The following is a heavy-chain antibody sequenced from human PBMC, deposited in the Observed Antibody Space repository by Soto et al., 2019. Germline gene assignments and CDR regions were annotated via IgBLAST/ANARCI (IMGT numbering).Heavy chain of an antibody. CDR1: GYTITSYP. Sequence: PSVKVSCKASGYTITSYPTHWVRQAPGQRLEWMGWIDAANGNTEYSQKFQGRVTITRDTSASTAYMELNSLRSEDTAVYYCARDSDRSPHIVALPTHYYYGMDVWGQGTTVTVSS. V-gene: IGHV1-3*01. CDR2: IDAANGNT. J-gene: IGHJ6*02. D-gene: IGHD2-21*01. CDR3: ARDSDRSPHIVALPTHYYYGMDV.